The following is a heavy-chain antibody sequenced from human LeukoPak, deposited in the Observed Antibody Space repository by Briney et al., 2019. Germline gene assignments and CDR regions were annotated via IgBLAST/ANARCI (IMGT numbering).Heavy chain of an antibody. CDR3: ARSRMIYDVDYYYYLDV. CDR2: LIPNFGTP. CDR1: GGTFSNDA. V-gene: IGHV1-69*05. Sequence: SVKVSCKASGGTFSNDAISWVRQAPGQGLEWMGGLIPNFGTPNYAQKFQDRVTITTDESTTTAYMELISLRSEDTAVYYCARSRMIYDVDYYYYLDVWGKGTTVVVSS. D-gene: IGHD3-3*01. J-gene: IGHJ6*03.